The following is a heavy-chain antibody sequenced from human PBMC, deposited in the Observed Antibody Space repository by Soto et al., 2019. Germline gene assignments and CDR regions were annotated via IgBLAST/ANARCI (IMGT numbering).Heavy chain of an antibody. CDR1: GYTFTSYY. J-gene: IGHJ4*02. CDR2: INPSGAGT. V-gene: IGHV1-46*01. Sequence: QVQLVQSGAEVKKPGASVKLSCKASGYTFTSYYIHWVRQAPGQGLEWLGIINPSGAGTGYAQKFQGRVTMTRDTSTNPVYMELSSLRSEDTAVYYCARASGGYCSGGRCYFDYWGQGTLVTVSS. CDR3: ARASGGYCSGGRCYFDY. D-gene: IGHD2-15*01.